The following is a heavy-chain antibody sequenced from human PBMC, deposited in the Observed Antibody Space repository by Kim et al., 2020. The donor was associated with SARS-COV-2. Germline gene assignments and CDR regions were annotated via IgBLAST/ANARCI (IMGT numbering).Heavy chain of an antibody. V-gene: IGHV3-74*01. Sequence: RTTYADSVKARFTVSRDNAKNTLYLQMNNLRAEDTAMYYCASRIYTSFDSWGQGTLVTVSS. CDR2: RT. J-gene: IGHJ4*02. CDR3: ASRIYTSFDS.